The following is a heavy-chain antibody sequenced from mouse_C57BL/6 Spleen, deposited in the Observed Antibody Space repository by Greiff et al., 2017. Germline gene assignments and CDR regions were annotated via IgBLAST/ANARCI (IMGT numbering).Heavy chain of an antibody. CDR2: IDPETGGT. CDR3: TRRGTAQATIDY. Sequence: QVQLQQSGAELVRPGASVTLSCKASGYTFTDYEMHWVKQTPVHGLEWIGAIDPETGGTAYNQKFKGKAILTADKSSSTAYMELRSLTSEDSAVYYCTRRGTAQATIDYWGQGTTLTVSS. D-gene: IGHD3-2*02. V-gene: IGHV1-15*01. J-gene: IGHJ2*01. CDR1: GYTFTDYE.